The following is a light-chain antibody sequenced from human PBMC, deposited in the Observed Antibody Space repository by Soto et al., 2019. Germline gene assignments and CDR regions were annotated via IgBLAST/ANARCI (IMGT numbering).Light chain of an antibody. Sequence: DIVMTQSPLSLPVTPGEPASISCSSSQSLLQSNGYNYLDWYLQKPGQSPQLLIYFVSYRASGVPDRFSGSGSGTGFTLKIRRVEAEDVGVYYCMQSQQSPPTFGQGTKVEI. V-gene: IGKV2-28*01. J-gene: IGKJ1*01. CDR3: MQSQQSPPT. CDR2: FVS. CDR1: QSLLQSNGYNY.